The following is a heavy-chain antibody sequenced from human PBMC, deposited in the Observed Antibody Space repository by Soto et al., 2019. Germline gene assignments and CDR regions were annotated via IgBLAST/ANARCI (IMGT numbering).Heavy chain of an antibody. CDR1: GFTFSDYY. J-gene: IGHJ4*02. D-gene: IGHD3-10*01. Sequence: PGVSLRLSCAASGFTFSDYYMSWIRQAPGKGPEWVSYVSTTSSFIKYADSVRGRFTVSRDNAKNSLYLQMNSLRAEDTAVYYCARAVRGDSWGQVTLVTVSS. CDR2: VSTTSSFI. V-gene: IGHV3-11*06. CDR3: ARAVRGDS.